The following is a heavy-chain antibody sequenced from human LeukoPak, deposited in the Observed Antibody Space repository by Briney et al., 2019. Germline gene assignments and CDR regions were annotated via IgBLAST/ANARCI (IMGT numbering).Heavy chain of an antibody. CDR1: GFTFSSYA. J-gene: IGHJ3*02. Sequence: XGSLRLSCAASGFTFSSYAMSWVRQAPGKGLEWVSVTYTGGNSYYADSVKGRFIISRDISKNTLYLQMNSLRAEDSALYYCARGGRGSAAVVAPRSFDIWGQGTMVTVPS. CDR3: ARGGRGSAAVVAPRSFDI. V-gene: IGHV3-53*01. CDR2: TYTGGNS. D-gene: IGHD3-22*01.